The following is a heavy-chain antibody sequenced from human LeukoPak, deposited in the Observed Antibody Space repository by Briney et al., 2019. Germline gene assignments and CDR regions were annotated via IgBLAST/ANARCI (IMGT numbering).Heavy chain of an antibody. D-gene: IGHD6-19*01. J-gene: IGHJ4*02. CDR1: GYTLTELS. Sequence: ASVKVSCKVSGYTLTELSMHWVRQAPGKGLEWMGGFDPEDGETIYAQKFQGRVTMTEDTSTDTAYMELSSLRSEDAAVYYCATAIAVAEKYYFDYWGQGTLVTVSS. CDR3: ATAIAVAEKYYFDY. CDR2: FDPEDGET. V-gene: IGHV1-24*01.